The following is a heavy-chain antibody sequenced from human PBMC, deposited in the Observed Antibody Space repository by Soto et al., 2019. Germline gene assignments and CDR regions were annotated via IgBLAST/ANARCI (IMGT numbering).Heavy chain of an antibody. CDR2: IYYSGST. CDR3: ARETVDTASPFDY. CDR1: GGSISSGVYY. V-gene: IGHV4-31*03. D-gene: IGHD5-18*01. Sequence: SETLSRTCTVSGGSISSGVYYGSWIRQHPGKGLVWIGYIYYSGSTYYDPSLKSRVTISVDTSKNQFSLKLSSVTAADTAVYYCARETVDTASPFDYWGQGTLVTVSS. J-gene: IGHJ4*02.